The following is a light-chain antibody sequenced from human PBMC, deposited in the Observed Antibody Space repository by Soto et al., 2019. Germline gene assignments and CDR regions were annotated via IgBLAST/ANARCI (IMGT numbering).Light chain of an antibody. CDR2: AAS. V-gene: IGKV1-6*01. CDR1: QGIRDE. Sequence: AIQLTQSPSSLSASVGDRVTITCRASQGIRDELGWYQQKAGKAPNLLISAASRLQSGVPSRFSGTASGPDFTLTISSLQPEDLATYYCLQDYDYPRTLGQGNTVDIK. CDR3: LQDYDYPRT. J-gene: IGKJ1*01.